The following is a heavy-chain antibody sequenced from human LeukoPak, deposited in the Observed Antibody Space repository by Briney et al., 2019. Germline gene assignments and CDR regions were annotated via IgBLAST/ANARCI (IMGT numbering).Heavy chain of an antibody. D-gene: IGHD3-3*01. CDR3: ARHVEYYDFWSGYYTEYYFDY. J-gene: IGHJ4*02. CDR1: GYSFTSYW. CDR2: IYPGDSDT. V-gene: IGHV5-51*01. Sequence: GESLEISCKGSGYSFTSYWIGWVRQMPGKGLEWMGIIYPGDSDTRYSPSFQGQVTISADKSISTAYLQWSSLKASDTAMYYCARHVEYYDFWSGYYTEYYFDYWGQGTLVTVSS.